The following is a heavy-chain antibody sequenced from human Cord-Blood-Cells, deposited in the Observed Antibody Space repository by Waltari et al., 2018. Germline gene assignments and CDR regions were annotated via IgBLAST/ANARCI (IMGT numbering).Heavy chain of an antibody. Sequence: EGQLVASGGDLIQPGGSLRRSCSACGFTVSRLYMSWVRLAPGKGLEWVSVIYSGGSTYYADSVKGRFTISRDNSKNTLYLQMNSLRAEDTAVYYCARSYSNYYYYGMDVWGQGTTVTVSS. CDR3: ARSYSNYYYYGMDV. CDR1: GFTVSRLY. V-gene: IGHV3-53*01. J-gene: IGHJ6*02. CDR2: IYSGGST. D-gene: IGHD4-4*01.